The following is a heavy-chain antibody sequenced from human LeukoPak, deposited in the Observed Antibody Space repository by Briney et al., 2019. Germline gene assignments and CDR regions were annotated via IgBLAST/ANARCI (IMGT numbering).Heavy chain of an antibody. V-gene: IGHV3-23*01. CDR1: GFAFSSYA. Sequence: GGSLRLSCAASGFAFSSYAMSWVRQAPGKGLEWVSAISGSGGSTYYADSVKGRFTISRDNSKNTLYLQMNSLRAEDTAVYYCAKSWGYSGSYYGSRNAFNIWGQGTMVTVSS. CDR3: AKSWGYSGSYYGSRNAFNI. D-gene: IGHD1-26*01. J-gene: IGHJ3*02. CDR2: ISGSGGST.